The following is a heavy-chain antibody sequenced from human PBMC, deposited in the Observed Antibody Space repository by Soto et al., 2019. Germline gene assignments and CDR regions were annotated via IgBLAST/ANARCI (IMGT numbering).Heavy chain of an antibody. CDR3: ARDRQAATEGGYYYYYGMDV. CDR1: GFTFSSYA. J-gene: IGHJ6*02. D-gene: IGHD2-15*01. CDR2: ISYDGSNK. Sequence: GGSLRLSCAASGFTFSSYAMHWVRQAPGKGLEWVAVISYDGSNKYYADSVKGRFTISRDNSKNTLYPQMNSLRAEDTAVYYCARDRQAATEGGYYYYYGMDVWGQGTTVTVSS. V-gene: IGHV3-30-3*01.